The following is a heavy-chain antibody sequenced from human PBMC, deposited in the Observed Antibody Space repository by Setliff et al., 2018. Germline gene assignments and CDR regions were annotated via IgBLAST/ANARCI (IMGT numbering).Heavy chain of an antibody. CDR3: ARGNMFDGSGRWFDY. V-gene: IGHV4-59*01. J-gene: IGHJ4*02. Sequence: PSETLSLTCSVSGDSMSGYYWNWIRQSPRKGLEWIGNIYYGGSAKYNPSLKSRVTISVDMSKNQFSLRLNSLTAADTAIYYCARGNMFDGSGRWFDYWGQGTLVTVSS. CDR2: IYYGGSA. CDR1: GDSMSGYY. D-gene: IGHD3-10*01.